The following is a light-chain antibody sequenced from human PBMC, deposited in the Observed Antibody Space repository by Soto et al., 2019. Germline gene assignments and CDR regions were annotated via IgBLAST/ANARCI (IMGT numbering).Light chain of an antibody. CDR1: QSVSNNY. CDR3: QQYGSSPPYT. Sequence: EVVLTQSPGTLSLSPGERATLSCRASQSVSNNYFSWYQQKPGQAPRLLIFGSSDRATGIPDRFSGSWSGTDFTLTICRLEPEDFAVYYCQQYGSSPPYTFGQGTKLEIK. J-gene: IGKJ2*01. CDR2: GSS. V-gene: IGKV3-20*01.